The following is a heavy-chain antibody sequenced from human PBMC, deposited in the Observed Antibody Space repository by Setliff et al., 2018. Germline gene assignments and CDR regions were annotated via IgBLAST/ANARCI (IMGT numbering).Heavy chain of an antibody. D-gene: IGHD1-26*01. CDR1: GGAFTSYA. V-gene: IGHV1-69*13. Sequence: SVKVSCKASGGAFTSYAISWVRQAPGQGLEWMGRIIPIFGTANYAQKFQGRVTITADESTRTAYMELSSLRSEDTAVYYCARFASGVSDAFDIWGQGTMVTVSS. CDR2: IIPIFGTA. J-gene: IGHJ3*02. CDR3: ARFASGVSDAFDI.